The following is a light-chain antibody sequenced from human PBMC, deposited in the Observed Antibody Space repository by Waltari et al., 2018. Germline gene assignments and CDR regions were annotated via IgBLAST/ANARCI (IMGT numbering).Light chain of an antibody. V-gene: IGKV3-15*01. CDR2: GAS. CDR1: QIVTTN. CDR3: QQYNDWPPRDT. Sequence: EIVMTQSPATLSVSPGERATLSCRASQIVTTNIAWYQQKPGQAPRLLIYGASTRATGIPARCSGSGSGTDFTLTINSLQSEDFAVYFCQQYNDWPPRDTFGQGTKLQIK. J-gene: IGKJ2*01.